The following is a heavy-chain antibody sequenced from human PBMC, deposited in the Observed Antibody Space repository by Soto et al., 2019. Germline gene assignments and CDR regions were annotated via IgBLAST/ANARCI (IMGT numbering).Heavy chain of an antibody. J-gene: IGHJ3*02. D-gene: IGHD2-21*02. V-gene: IGHV1-18*01. CDR3: ARDRGIVVVTAIPDVAFDI. Sequence: ASVKVSGKTSGLSFTPYGISWMRQAPGQGLEGMGWISAYNGNTNYAQKLQGRVTMTTDTSTSTAYMELRSLRSDDTAVYYCARDRGIVVVTAIPDVAFDIWGQGTMVTVSS. CDR2: ISAYNGNT. CDR1: GLSFTPYG.